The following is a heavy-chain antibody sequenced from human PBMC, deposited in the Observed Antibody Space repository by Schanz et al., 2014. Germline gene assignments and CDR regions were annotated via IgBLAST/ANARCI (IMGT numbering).Heavy chain of an antibody. V-gene: IGHV3-33*01. Sequence: QVQLVESGGGVVQPGRSLRLSCATSGLNFDYYGMNWVRQAPGKGLEWVANIGYDGSEKYYVDSVKGRFTISRDNSKDTLYLQMSGLTPEDTAVYYCARCPIPIQGVPMDFWGQGTLVTVSS. J-gene: IGHJ4*02. CDR3: ARCPIPIQGVPMDF. CDR2: IGYDGSEK. CDR1: GLNFDYYG. D-gene: IGHD3-10*01.